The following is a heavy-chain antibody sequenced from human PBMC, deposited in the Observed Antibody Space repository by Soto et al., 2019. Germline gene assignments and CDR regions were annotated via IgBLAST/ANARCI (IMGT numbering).Heavy chain of an antibody. Sequence: EVQLLESGGGVVQPGGSLRLSCEASGFNFKKFAMGWVRQAPGEGLEWVSGISCCGGSTSYPDSVKGRFSLARDDSKNTLSLQLNSLRVEDTARYYCAKADGEQWLIPHLDNWGQGTLVTVS. CDR3: AKADGEQWLIPHLDN. V-gene: IGHV3-23*01. J-gene: IGHJ4*02. D-gene: IGHD6-19*01. CDR2: ISCCGGST. CDR1: GFNFKKFA.